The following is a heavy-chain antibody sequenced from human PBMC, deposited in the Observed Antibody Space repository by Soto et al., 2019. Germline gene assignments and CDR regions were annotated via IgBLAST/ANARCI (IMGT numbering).Heavy chain of an antibody. CDR2: IIPIFGTA. CDR3: ASRNWNDFSHEFDP. V-gene: IGHV1-69*13. Sequence: SVKVSCKASGGTFSSYAISWVRQAPGQGLEWMGGIIPIFGTANYAQKFQGRVTITADESTSTAYMELSSLRSEDTAVYYCASRNWNDFSHEFDPWGQGTLVTVSS. J-gene: IGHJ5*02. D-gene: IGHD1-1*01. CDR1: GGTFSSYA.